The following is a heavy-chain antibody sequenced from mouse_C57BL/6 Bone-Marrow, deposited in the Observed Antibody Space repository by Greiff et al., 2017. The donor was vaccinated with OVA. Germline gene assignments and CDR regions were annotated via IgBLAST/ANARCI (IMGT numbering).Heavy chain of an antibody. CDR2: ISYDGSN. Sequence: EVKLVESGPGLVKPSQSLSLTCSVTGYSITSGYYWNWLRQFPGNKLEWMGYISYDGSNNYNPSLKNRISITRDTSKNQFFLKLNSVTTEDTATYDCAKTYDGYYLSWFAYWGQGTLVTVSA. CDR1: GYSITSGYY. D-gene: IGHD2-3*01. CDR3: AKTYDGYYLSWFAY. J-gene: IGHJ3*01. V-gene: IGHV3-6*01.